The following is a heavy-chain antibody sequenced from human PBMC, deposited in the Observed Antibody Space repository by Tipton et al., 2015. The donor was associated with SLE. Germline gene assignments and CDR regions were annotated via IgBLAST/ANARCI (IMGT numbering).Heavy chain of an antibody. CDR2: IYHSGST. CDR3: ASGPLAHYYQSSGPIDS. CDR1: GYSISSGYF. D-gene: IGHD3-22*01. V-gene: IGHV4-38-2*02. Sequence: TLSLTCTVSGYSISSGYFWVWIRQPPGKGLEGIGSIYHSGSTYYNPSFTGRVSISVDKSKNQFSLNLSSLTAADTAVYYCASGPLAHYYQSSGPIDSWGQGTLVTVSS. J-gene: IGHJ4*02.